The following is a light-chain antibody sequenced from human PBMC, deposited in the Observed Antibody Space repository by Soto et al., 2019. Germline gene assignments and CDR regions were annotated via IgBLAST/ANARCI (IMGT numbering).Light chain of an antibody. CDR2: KAS. CDR3: QHYNSYSEA. CDR1: QGISNY. V-gene: IGKV1-5*03. J-gene: IGKJ1*01. Sequence: DIQMTQSPSTLSASVGDRVTITCRASQGISNYLAWYQQKPGEVPKLLIYKASTLKSGVPSRFSGSGSGTEFTLTISSLQPDDFATYYCQHYNSYSEAFGQGTKVDIK.